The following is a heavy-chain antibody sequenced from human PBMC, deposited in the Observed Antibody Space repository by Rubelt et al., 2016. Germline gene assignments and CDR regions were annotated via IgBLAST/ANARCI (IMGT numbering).Heavy chain of an antibody. J-gene: IGHJ4*02. V-gene: IGHV4-39*07. Sequence: QLQLQESGPGLVKPSETLSLTCTVSGRSISSSSYYWGWIRQPPGKGLEWIGRIYSSGSTYYSPCLKSRVTISVATSKNQFSRKLSSGTAADTAVYYCARDKRRTGTPIKGFDYWGQGTLVTVSS. D-gene: IGHD1-1*01. CDR2: IYSSGST. CDR1: GRSISSSSYY. CDR3: ARDKRRTGTPIKGFDY.